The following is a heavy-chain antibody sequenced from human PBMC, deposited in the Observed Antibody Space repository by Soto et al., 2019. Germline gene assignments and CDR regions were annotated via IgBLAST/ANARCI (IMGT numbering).Heavy chain of an antibody. V-gene: IGHV5-51*01. D-gene: IGHD2-15*01. CDR1: GYSFTSYW. Sequence: PGESLKISCKGSGYSFTSYWIGWVRQMPGKGLEWMGIIYPGDSDTRYSPSFQGQVTISADKSISTAYLQWSSLKASDTAMYYCARQNRYCRGGSCSVSGFDIWGQGTMVTVSS. CDR3: ARQNRYCRGGSCSVSGFDI. J-gene: IGHJ3*02. CDR2: IYPGDSDT.